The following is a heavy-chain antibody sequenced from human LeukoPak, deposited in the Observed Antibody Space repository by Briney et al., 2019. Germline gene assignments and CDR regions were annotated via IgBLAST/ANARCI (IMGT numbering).Heavy chain of an antibody. CDR2: IYYSGST. V-gene: IGHV4-31*03. J-gene: IGHJ3*02. CDR1: GGSISSGGYY. CDR3: ARVSSSFLSPDAFDI. Sequence: SETLSLTCTVSGGSISSGGYYWSWIRQHPGKGLEWIGYIYYSGSTYYNPSLKSRVTISVDTSKNQFSLKLSSVTAADTAVYYCARVSSSFLSPDAFDIWGQGTMVTVSS. D-gene: IGHD2-2*01.